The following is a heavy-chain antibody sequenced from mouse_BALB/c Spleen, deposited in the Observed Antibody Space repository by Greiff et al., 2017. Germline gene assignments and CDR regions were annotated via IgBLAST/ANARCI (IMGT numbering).Heavy chain of an antibody. CDR1: GFNIKDYY. D-gene: IGHD1-1*01. J-gene: IGHJ4*01. CDR3: KRAQIYYYGSSYNAMDY. Sequence: VQLQQSGAELVRSGASVKLSCTASGFNIKDYYMHWVKQRPEQGLEWIGWIDPENGDTEYAPKFQGKATMTADTSSNTAYLQLSSLTSEDTAVYYCKRAQIYYYGSSYNAMDYWGQGTSVTVSS. V-gene: IGHV14-4*02. CDR2: IDPENGDT.